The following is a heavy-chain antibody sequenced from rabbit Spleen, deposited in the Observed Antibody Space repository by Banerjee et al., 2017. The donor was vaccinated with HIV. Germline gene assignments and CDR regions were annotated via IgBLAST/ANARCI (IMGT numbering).Heavy chain of an antibody. CDR2: IYGGVSGST. Sequence: QSLEESGGGLVQPEGSLTLTCTASGFDLNNYYYMCWVRQAPGKGLEWIACIYGGVSGSTYYASWAKGRFTISRTWSTTVTLQMTSLTAADTATYFCARDSGSSFSSYGMDLWGPGTLVTVS. J-gene: IGHJ6*01. CDR1: GFDLNNYYY. CDR3: ARDSGSSFSSYGMDL. V-gene: IGHV1S40*01. D-gene: IGHD8-1*01.